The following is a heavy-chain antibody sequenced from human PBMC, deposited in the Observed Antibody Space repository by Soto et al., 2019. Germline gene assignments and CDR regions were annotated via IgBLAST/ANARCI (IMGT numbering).Heavy chain of an antibody. V-gene: IGHV3-9*01. J-gene: IGHJ6*03. D-gene: IGHD5-12*01. CDR2: ISWNSGSI. CDR3: AKDSTYEGDYYYIDV. Sequence: EVQLVESGGGLVQPGRSLRLSCAASGFTFDDYAMHWVRQAPGKGLEWVSGISWNSGSIGYADSVNGRITISRDNAKNSLYLQMNSLRAEDTALYYCAKDSTYEGDYYYIDVWGKGTTVTVSS. CDR1: GFTFDDYA.